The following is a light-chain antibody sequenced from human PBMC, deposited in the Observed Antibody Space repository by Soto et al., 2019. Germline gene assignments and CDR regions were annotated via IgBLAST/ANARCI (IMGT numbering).Light chain of an antibody. Sequence: QSALTQPASVSGSPGQSITISCTGTNSDIGGYNYVSWYHQHPGKAPKLMIYDVSNRPSGVSYRFSGSKSGNTASLTISGRQAEYEAEYYCDSYTTSSTLVFGGGTKLTV. V-gene: IGLV2-14*01. J-gene: IGLJ3*02. CDR1: NSDIGGYNY. CDR2: DVS. CDR3: DSYTTSSTLV.